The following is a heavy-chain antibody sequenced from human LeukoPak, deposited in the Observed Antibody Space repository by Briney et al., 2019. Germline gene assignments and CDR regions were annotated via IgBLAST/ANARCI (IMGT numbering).Heavy chain of an antibody. Sequence: GASVKVSCKASGGTFSSYAISWVRQAPGQGLEWMGGIIPIFGTANYAQKFQGRVTITADESTSTAYMELSSLRSEDTAVYYCARVMGVQLLTYAFDIWGQGTMVTVSS. J-gene: IGHJ3*02. V-gene: IGHV1-69*13. CDR3: ARVMGVQLLTYAFDI. D-gene: IGHD5-18*01. CDR1: GGTFSSYA. CDR2: IIPIFGTA.